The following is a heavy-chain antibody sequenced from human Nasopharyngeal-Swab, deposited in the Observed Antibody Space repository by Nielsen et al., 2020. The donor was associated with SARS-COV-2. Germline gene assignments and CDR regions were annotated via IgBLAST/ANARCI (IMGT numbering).Heavy chain of an antibody. D-gene: IGHD4-17*01. Sequence: GGSLRLSCTASGFTFGDYAMSWVRQAPGKGLEWVGFIRSKAYGGTTEYAASVKGRFTISRDDSKSIAYLQMNSLKTEDTAVYYCTRGGYGDYGLYYFDYWGQGILVTVSS. CDR3: TRGGYGDYGLYYFDY. CDR2: IRSKAYGGTT. V-gene: IGHV3-49*04. J-gene: IGHJ4*02. CDR1: GFTFGDYA.